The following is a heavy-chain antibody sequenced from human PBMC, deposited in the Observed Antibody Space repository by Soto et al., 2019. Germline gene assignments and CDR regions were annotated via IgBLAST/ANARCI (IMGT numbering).Heavy chain of an antibody. CDR1: GFTFSSYD. Sequence: EVQLAESGGGMVQPGGSLRLSCVASGFTFSSYDMHWVRQAPGKGLEYVSSISSNGGTTYYGNSVKGRFTISRDNSKNPLHLQMGSLRAEDMGAYYCVRRVSGTYDYSGQGTLVTVAS. J-gene: IGHJ4*02. CDR2: ISSNGGTT. V-gene: IGHV3-64*01. D-gene: IGHD3-10*01. CDR3: VRRVSGTYDY.